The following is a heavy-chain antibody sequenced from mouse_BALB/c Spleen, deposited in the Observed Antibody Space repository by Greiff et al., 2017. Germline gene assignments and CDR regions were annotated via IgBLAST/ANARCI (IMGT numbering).Heavy chain of an antibody. D-gene: IGHD1-1*01. V-gene: IGHV5-17*02. CDR1: GFTFSSFG. Sequence: EVKVVESGGGLVQPGGSRKLSCAASGFTFSSFGMHWVRQAPEKGLEWVAYISSGSSTIYYADTVKGRFTISRDNPKNTLFLQMTSLRSEDTAMYYCARTTVRDYAMDYWGQGTSVTVSS. CDR3: ARTTVRDYAMDY. J-gene: IGHJ4*01. CDR2: ISSGSSTI.